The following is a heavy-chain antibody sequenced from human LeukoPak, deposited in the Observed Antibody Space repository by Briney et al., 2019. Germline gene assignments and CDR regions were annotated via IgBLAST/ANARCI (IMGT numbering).Heavy chain of an antibody. CDR3: ARVSVGEWFDP. V-gene: IGHV4-61*01. Sequence: SETLSLTCTVSGGSVSSGSYYWSWIRQPPGKGPEWIGNIYYSGSANYNPSLKSRATISIDISKNQFFLRLTSLTAADTAVYFCARVSVGEWFDPWGQGTLVTVSS. D-gene: IGHD3-16*01. CDR2: IYYSGSA. J-gene: IGHJ5*02. CDR1: GGSVSSGSYY.